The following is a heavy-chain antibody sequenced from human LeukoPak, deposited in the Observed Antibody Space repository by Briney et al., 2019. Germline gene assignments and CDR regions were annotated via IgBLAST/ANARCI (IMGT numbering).Heavy chain of an antibody. J-gene: IGHJ3*02. Sequence: SETLSLTCTVSGGSISGFYWSWLRQPPGKGLEWIGYMSNNGATTYNPSLKSRVTISIDMSNNHFSLTLKSVTAADKAVYYCARGRGSYGAFDIWGQGTMVTVSS. CDR1: GGSISGFY. CDR3: ARGRGSYGAFDI. D-gene: IGHD1-26*01. CDR2: MSNNGAT. V-gene: IGHV4-59*01.